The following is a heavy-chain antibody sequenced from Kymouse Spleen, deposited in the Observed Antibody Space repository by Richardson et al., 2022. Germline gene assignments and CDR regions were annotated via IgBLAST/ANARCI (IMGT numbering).Heavy chain of an antibody. Sequence: QVQLQQWGAGLLKPSETLSLTCAVYGGSFSGYYWSWIRQPPGKGLEWIGEINHSGSTNYNPSLKSRVTISVDTSKNQFSLKLSSVTAADTAVYYCAMYYYGSGTDYWGQGTLVTVSS. CDR2: INHSGST. CDR1: GGSFSGYY. CDR3: AMYYYGSGTDY. V-gene: IGHV4-34*01. D-gene: IGHD3-10*01. J-gene: IGHJ4*02.